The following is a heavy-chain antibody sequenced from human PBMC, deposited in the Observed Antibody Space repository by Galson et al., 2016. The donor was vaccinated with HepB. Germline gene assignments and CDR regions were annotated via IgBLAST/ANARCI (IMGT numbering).Heavy chain of an antibody. V-gene: IGHV4-4*02. J-gene: IGHJ5*02. CDR1: GGSLNNSNW. Sequence: SETLSLTCAISGGSLNNSNWWGWVRQPPGKGLEWIGEIYRGGNTNYNPSLKSRVTISVDNSKNQFSLNLNSVTAADTAIYYCARVGSGSFLGHLFDPWGQGTLVTVSS. D-gene: IGHD1-26*01. CDR2: IYRGGNT. CDR3: ARVGSGSFLGHLFDP.